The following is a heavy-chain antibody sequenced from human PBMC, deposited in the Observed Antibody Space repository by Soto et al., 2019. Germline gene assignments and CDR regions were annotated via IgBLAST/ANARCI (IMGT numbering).Heavy chain of an antibody. CDR3: ARTRAVWFDP. V-gene: IGHV4-39*01. CDR2: IYYSGST. D-gene: IGHD6-19*01. CDR1: GGSISSSSYY. J-gene: IGHJ5*02. Sequence: QLQLQESGPGLVKPSETLSLTCTVSGGSISSSSYYWGWIRQPPGKGLEGIGRIYYSGSTYYNPSLKSRVTISVDTSKNQFSLKLSSVTAADTAVYYCARTRAVWFDPWGQGTLVTVSS.